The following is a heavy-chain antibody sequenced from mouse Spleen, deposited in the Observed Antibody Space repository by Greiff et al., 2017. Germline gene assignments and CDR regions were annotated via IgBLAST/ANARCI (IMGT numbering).Heavy chain of an antibody. J-gene: IGHJ3*01. V-gene: IGHV5-6*02. D-gene: IGHD1-1*01. CDR2: ISSGGSYT. Sequence: EVKLVESGGDLVKPGGSLKLSCAASGFTFSSYGMSWVRQTPDKRLEWVATISSGGSYTYYPDSVKGRFTISRDNAKNTLYLQMSSLKSEDTAMYYCARHRRDTTLFAYWGQGTLVTVSA. CDR1: GFTFSSYG. CDR3: ARHRRDTTLFAY.